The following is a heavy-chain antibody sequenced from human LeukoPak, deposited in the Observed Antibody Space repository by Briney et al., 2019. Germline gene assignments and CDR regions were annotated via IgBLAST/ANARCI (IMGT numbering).Heavy chain of an antibody. D-gene: IGHD4-23*01. J-gene: IGHJ6*02. CDR2: IYYSGST. CDR3: ARETPPGYYYGMDV. CDR1: GGSISSYY. V-gene: IGHV4-59*01. Sequence: SETLSLTCTVSGGSISSYYWSWIRQPPGKGLEWIGYIYYSGSTNYNPSLKSRVTISVDTSKNQFSLKLSSVTAADTAVYYCARETPPGYYYGMDVWGQGTTVTVSS.